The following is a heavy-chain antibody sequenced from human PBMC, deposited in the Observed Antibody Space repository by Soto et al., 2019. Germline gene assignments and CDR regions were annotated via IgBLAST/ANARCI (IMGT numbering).Heavy chain of an antibody. CDR1: EGWGTSCEAY. CDR3: ATESGSTYGYCDH. CDR2: ISNCGST. Sequence: PSLPRSVTSSVGEGWGTSCEAYRTRNKQSPGKRLEWIGYISNCGSTGYNPSLKTRLSMSVDRSKNQFTLRLTSVTAADTAVYFCATESGSTYGYCDHCGQGPQVSVS. J-gene: IGHJ4*02. V-gene: IGHV4-30-4*01. D-gene: IGHD5-18*01.